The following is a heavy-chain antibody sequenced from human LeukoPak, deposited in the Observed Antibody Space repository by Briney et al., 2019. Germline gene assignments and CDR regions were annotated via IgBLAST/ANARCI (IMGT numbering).Heavy chain of an antibody. CDR2: ISSSSSYI. V-gene: IGHV3-21*01. J-gene: IGHJ6*02. CDR3: ARVVEMATPSYYYYYGMDV. Sequence: GGSLRLSCAGSGFTFSSCEMNWVRQAPGKGLEWVSSISSSSSYIYYADSVKGRFTISRDNAKNSLYLQMNSLRAEDTAVYYCARVVEMATPSYYYYYGMDVWGQGTTVTVSS. CDR1: GFTFSSCE. D-gene: IGHD5-24*01.